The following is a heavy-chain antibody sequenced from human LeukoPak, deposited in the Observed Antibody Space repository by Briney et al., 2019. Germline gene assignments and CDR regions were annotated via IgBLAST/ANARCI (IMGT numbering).Heavy chain of an antibody. Sequence: ASVKVSCKASGYTFTSYGISWVRQAPGQGLEWMGWISTYNDNRRYADNLQGRVSMTTDTSTTTAYMELRNLKTDDPAVYYCARDNSGEAADISDAFDIWGQGTKVTVSS. J-gene: IGHJ3*02. CDR2: ISTYNDNR. CDR1: GYTFTSYG. D-gene: IGHD3-16*01. V-gene: IGHV1-18*01. CDR3: ARDNSGEAADISDAFDI.